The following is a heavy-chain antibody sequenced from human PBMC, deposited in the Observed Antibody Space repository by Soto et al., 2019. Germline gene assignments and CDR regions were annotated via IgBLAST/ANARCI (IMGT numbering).Heavy chain of an antibody. CDR2: ISSSSSTI. CDR3: ARDEYCSSTSCYWAAFDI. Sequence: GGSLRLSCAASGFTFSSYSMNWVRQAPGKGLEWVSYISSSSSTIYYADSVKGRFTISRDNAKNSLYLQMNSLRAEDTAVYYCARDEYCSSTSCYWAAFDIWGQGTMVTVSS. J-gene: IGHJ3*02. V-gene: IGHV3-48*01. CDR1: GFTFSSYS. D-gene: IGHD2-2*01.